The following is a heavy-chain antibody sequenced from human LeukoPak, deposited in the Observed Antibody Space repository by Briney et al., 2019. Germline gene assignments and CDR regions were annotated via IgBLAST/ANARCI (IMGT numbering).Heavy chain of an antibody. CDR3: TRAITYFYGSVTYDWFDS. CDR2: IKSDGST. V-gene: IGHV3-74*01. CDR1: GFTFSSYW. D-gene: IGHD3-10*01. Sequence: GGSLRLSCAASGFTFSSYWMHWVRQTPGKGLMWVARIKSDGSTIYADSVQGRFTISRDNAKNMVYLQMNSLRADDTATYYCTRAITYFYGSVTYDWFDSWGQGTRVTVSS. J-gene: IGHJ5*01.